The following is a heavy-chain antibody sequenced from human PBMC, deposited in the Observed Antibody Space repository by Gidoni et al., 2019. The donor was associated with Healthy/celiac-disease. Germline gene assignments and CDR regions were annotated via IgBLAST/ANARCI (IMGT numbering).Heavy chain of an antibody. CDR3: ATQITIFGVVIGQNWFDP. CDR1: GFTFSDYY. Sequence: QVQLVESGGGLVKPGGSLRLSCAASGFTFSDYYMSWIRQAPGKGQEWVSYMSSSGSTIYYADSVKGRFTISRDNAKNSLYLQMNSLRAEDTAVYYCATQITIFGVVIGQNWFDPWGQGTLVTVSS. V-gene: IGHV3-11*01. CDR2: MSSSGSTI. D-gene: IGHD3-3*01. J-gene: IGHJ5*02.